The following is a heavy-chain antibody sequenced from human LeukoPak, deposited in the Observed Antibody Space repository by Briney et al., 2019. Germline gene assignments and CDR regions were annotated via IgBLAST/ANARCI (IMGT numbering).Heavy chain of an antibody. J-gene: IGHJ5*02. V-gene: IGHV4-4*09. D-gene: IGHD1-26*01. CDR3: ARHGSGSYPLNWFDP. Sequence: ASETLSLTCTVSGGSISSYYWSWIRQPPGKGLEWIGYIYTSGSTNYNPSLKSRVTISVDTSKNQFSLKLSSVTAADTAVYYCARHGSGSYPLNWFDPWGQGTLVTVSS. CDR1: GGSISSYY. CDR2: IYTSGST.